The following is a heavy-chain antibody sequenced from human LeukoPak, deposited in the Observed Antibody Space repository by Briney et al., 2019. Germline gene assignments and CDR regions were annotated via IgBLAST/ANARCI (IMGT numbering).Heavy chain of an antibody. Sequence: PGGSLRLSCAASGFTFSTYWMHWARQAPGKGLVWVSRIYSDGSSTSYADSVKGRFTISRDNAKNTLFLQMNSLRAEDTAVYYCAMSTVTTSWYFDLWGRGTLVTVSS. V-gene: IGHV3-74*01. J-gene: IGHJ2*01. D-gene: IGHD4-17*01. CDR1: GFTFSTYW. CDR2: IYSDGSST. CDR3: AMSTVTTSWYFDL.